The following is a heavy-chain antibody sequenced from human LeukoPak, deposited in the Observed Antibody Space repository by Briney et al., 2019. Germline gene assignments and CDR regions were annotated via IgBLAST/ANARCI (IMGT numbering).Heavy chain of an antibody. CDR2: ISYDGSNN. D-gene: IGHD3-9*01. CDR3: ARDGTSILTGYFDY. J-gene: IGHJ4*02. Sequence: PGRSLRRSCAASGFTFSSYAMHWVRQAPGKGREWVAVISYDGSNNYYADSVKGRFTISRDNSKNTLYLQMNSLRAEDTAVYYCARDGTSILTGYFDYWGQGTLVTVSS. CDR1: GFTFSSYA. V-gene: IGHV3-30*04.